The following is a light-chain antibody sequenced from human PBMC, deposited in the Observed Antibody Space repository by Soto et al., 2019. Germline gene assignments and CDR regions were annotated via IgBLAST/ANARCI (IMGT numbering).Light chain of an antibody. CDR2: KAS. CDR1: QSISSW. V-gene: IGKV1-5*03. CDR3: QQYNSYSYT. Sequence: DILMTQSPSTLSASVGDRVTITCRASQSISSWLAWYQQKPGKAPKLLIYKASSLESGVPSRFSGSGSGTEFTLTISSLQPDDFATYYCQQYNSYSYTFGQGTRLEIK. J-gene: IGKJ5*01.